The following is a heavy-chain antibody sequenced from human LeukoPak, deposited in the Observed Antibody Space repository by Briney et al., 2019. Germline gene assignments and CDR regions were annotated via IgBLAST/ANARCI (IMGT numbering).Heavy chain of an antibody. CDR3: ARDQRPSCLGGICYSGDY. D-gene: IGHD2-15*01. CDR2: IVPIIGTA. J-gene: IGHJ4*02. CDR1: GGTFHSYI. Sequence: ASVKVSCKASGGTFHSYIVTWVRQASGQGLEWMGGIVPIIGTANYAQKFQGRVTITADDSTSTAYMELRSLTSEDTAIYYCARDQRPSCLGGICYSGDYWGQGTLVTVTS. V-gene: IGHV1-69*13.